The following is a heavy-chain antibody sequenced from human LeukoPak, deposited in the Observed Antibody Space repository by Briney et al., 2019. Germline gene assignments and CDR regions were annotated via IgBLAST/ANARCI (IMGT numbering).Heavy chain of an antibody. J-gene: IGHJ5*02. CDR1: GYTFTGYY. V-gene: IGHV1-2*02. Sequence: RASVKVSCKASGYTFTGYYMHWVRQAPGQGLEWMGWINPNSGGTNYAQKFQGRVTMTRDTSISTAYMELSRLRSDDTAVYYCARDRGACIGGSCYSSGWFDPWGWGTVISVSS. CDR3: ARDRGACIGGSCYSSGWFDP. CDR2: INPNSGGT. D-gene: IGHD2-15*01.